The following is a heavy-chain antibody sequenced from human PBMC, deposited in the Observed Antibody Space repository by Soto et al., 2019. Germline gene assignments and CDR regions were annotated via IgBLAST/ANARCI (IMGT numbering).Heavy chain of an antibody. CDR2: ISAYNGNT. V-gene: IGHV1-18*01. Sequence: GASVKVSCKASGYTFTSYGISWVRQAPGQGLEWMGWISAYNGNTNYAQKLQGGVTMTTDTSTSTAYMELRSLRSDDTAVYYCARDPTRSGYSYGPNPLLYWGQGTLVTVSS. J-gene: IGHJ4*02. CDR1: GYTFTSYG. CDR3: ARDPTRSGYSYGPNPLLY. D-gene: IGHD5-18*01.